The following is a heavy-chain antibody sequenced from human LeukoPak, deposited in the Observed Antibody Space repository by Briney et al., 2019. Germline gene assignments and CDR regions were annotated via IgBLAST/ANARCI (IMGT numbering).Heavy chain of an antibody. CDR1: GFTFSTSA. J-gene: IGHJ4*02. CDR3: ARDEIGGSYYSSVS. Sequence: PGGSLRLSCAASGFTFSTSAINWVRQVPGKGLEWISSIDYDSSTIYYAASVRGRFTISRDNAKNSLYLQMNSLRAEDTAVYYCARDEIGGSYYSSVSWDQGTLVTVSS. V-gene: IGHV3-21*01. CDR2: IDYDSSTI. D-gene: IGHD1-26*01.